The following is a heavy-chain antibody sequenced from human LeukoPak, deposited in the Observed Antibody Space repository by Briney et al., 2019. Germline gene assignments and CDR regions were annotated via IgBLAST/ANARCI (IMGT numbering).Heavy chain of an antibody. Sequence: PSETLSLTCTVSGGSISSYYWSWIRQPPGKGLEWIGYIYYSGSTNYNPSLKSRVTISVDTSKNQFSLKLCPVTAADTAVYYCARQYYYDSGGYLDYWGQGTLVTVSS. D-gene: IGHD3-22*01. J-gene: IGHJ4*02. CDR2: IYYSGST. V-gene: IGHV4-59*08. CDR3: ARQYYYDSGGYLDY. CDR1: GGSISSYY.